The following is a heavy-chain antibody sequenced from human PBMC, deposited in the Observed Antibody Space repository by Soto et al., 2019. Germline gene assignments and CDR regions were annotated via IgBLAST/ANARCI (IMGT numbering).Heavy chain of an antibody. CDR3: AKVEGSNSGWYLYYYYYGMDV. D-gene: IGHD6-19*01. V-gene: IGHV3-23*01. CDR2: ISGSGGST. CDR1: GFTFSSYA. Sequence: EVQLLESGGGLVQPGGSLRLSCAASGFTFSSYAMSWVRQAPGKGLEWVSAISGSGGSTYYADSVKGRFTISRDNSKNTLDLQMNSLRAEDTAVYYCAKVEGSNSGWYLYYYYYGMDVWGQGTTVTVSS. J-gene: IGHJ6*02.